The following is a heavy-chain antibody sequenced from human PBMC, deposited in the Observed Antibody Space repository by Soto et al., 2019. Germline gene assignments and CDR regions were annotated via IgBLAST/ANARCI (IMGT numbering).Heavy chain of an antibody. D-gene: IGHD3-3*01. CDR1: GGSVSSGSYY. V-gene: IGHV4-61*01. J-gene: IGHJ6*02. Sequence: SETLSLTCTVSGGSVSSGSYYWSWIRQPPGKGLEWIGCIYYSGSTNYNPSLKSRVTISVDTSKNQFSLKLSSVTAADTAVYYCAREGFWSGYTILYYGMDVWGQGTTVTVSS. CDR3: AREGFWSGYTILYYGMDV. CDR2: IYYSGST.